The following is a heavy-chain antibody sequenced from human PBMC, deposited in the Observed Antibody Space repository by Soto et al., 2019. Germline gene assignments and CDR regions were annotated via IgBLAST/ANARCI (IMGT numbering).Heavy chain of an antibody. CDR1: GGTFSSYA. CDR2: IIPIFGTA. D-gene: IGHD6-13*01. Sequence: SVKVSCKASGGTFSSYAISWVRQAPGQGLEWMGGIIPIFGTANYAQKFQGRVTITADKSTSTAYMELSSPRSEDTAVYYCARGDIAAQLFGIYYYYSMDVWGQGTTVTVFS. V-gene: IGHV1-69*06. J-gene: IGHJ6*02. CDR3: ARGDIAAQLFGIYYYYSMDV.